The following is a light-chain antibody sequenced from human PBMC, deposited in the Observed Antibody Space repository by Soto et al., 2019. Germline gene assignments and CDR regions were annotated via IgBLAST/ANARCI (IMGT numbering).Light chain of an antibody. CDR1: QSINSY. CDR2: AAS. CDR3: QQSYSTPFT. V-gene: IGKV1-39*01. Sequence: DIQMTQSPSSLSASVGDRVTITCRASQSINSYLNWYQQKPGKAPSLLIYAASSLQRGVPSRFSGSESGTDFTLTISSLQPEDFATYYCQQSYSTPFTFGPGTRVDIK. J-gene: IGKJ3*01.